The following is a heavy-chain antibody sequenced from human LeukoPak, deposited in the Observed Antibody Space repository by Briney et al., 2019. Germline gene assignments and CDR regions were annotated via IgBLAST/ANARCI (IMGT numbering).Heavy chain of an antibody. D-gene: IGHD3-3*01. CDR1: VYTLTGYY. J-gene: IGHJ4*02. CDR2: INPNSGGT. Sequence: ASVTVSCTASVYTLTGYYMHWVRQAPGQGLEWMGWINPNSGGTNYAQKFQGRVTMTRDTSISTAYMELSRLGSDDTAVYYCARDGASGYLADYWGQGTLVTVSS. CDR3: ARDGASGYLADY. V-gene: IGHV1-2*02.